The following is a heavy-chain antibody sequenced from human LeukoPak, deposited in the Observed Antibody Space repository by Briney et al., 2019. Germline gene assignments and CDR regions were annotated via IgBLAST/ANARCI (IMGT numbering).Heavy chain of an antibody. V-gene: IGHV4-4*02. Sequence: PSETLSLTCAVSGGSISSNNWWGWVRQPPGKGLEWIGEIYHSGSPNYDPSLKSRVTISVDKSRNHFSLNLSSVTAADTAVYYCARVNINNWHSCDYWGQGTLVTVSS. CDR2: IYHSGSP. J-gene: IGHJ4*02. CDR3: ARVNINNWHSCDY. D-gene: IGHD1-1*01. CDR1: GGSISSNNW.